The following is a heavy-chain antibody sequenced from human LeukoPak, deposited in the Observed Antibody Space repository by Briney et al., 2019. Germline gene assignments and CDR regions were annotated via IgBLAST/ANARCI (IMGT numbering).Heavy chain of an antibody. CDR2: IKADGGDK. J-gene: IGHJ4*02. CDR1: GFTFSSYW. Sequence: GGSLRLSCEASGFTFSSYWMTWVRQAPGRGLEWVATIKADGGDKYYVNSVKGGFTISRDNAMNSLSLQMDSLRAEDTAVYYCARGGLWGGDYWGQGTLVTVSS. CDR3: ARGGLWGGDY. V-gene: IGHV3-7*01. D-gene: IGHD3-16*01.